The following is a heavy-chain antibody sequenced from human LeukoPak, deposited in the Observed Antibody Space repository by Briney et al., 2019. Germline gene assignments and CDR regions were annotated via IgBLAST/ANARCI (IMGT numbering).Heavy chain of an antibody. V-gene: IGHV4-59*01. J-gene: IGHJ2*01. CDR3: ARVLYYYDSSGYYRALDCYFDL. CDR1: GGSISSYY. CDR2: IYYSGST. D-gene: IGHD3-22*01. Sequence: SETLSLTCTVSGGSISSYYWRWIRQPPGKGLEWIGYIYYSGSTNYNHSLKSRVTISVDTSKNQFSLKLSSVTAADTAVYYCARVLYYYDSSGYYRALDCYFDLWGRGTLVTVSS.